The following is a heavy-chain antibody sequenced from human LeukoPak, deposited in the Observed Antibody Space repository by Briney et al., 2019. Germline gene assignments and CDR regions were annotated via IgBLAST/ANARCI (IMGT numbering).Heavy chain of an antibody. D-gene: IGHD3-22*01. CDR2: ISGCGDNT. CDR1: GFIFSSYA. V-gene: IGHV3-23*01. J-gene: IGHJ4*02. CDR3: AKGSYYDSSGSFYFSY. Sequence: PGGSLTLSCPASGFIFSSYAMSWVRQAPGKGREWVSGISGCGDNTYYADSVKGRFTISRDNYKNTLYVQVNSLGTEDTAAYYCAKGSYYDSSGSFYFSYWGQGTLVTVSS.